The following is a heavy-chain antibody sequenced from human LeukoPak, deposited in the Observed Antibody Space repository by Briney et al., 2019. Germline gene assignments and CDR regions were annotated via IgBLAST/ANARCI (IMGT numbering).Heavy chain of an antibody. D-gene: IGHD3-22*01. Sequence: GASVKVSCKASGYTFTGYYMHWVRQAPGQGLEWMGWINPNSGGTNYAQKFQGRVTMTRDTSISTAYMELSRLRSDDTAVYYCARYYYDSSGYYYVDYWGQGTLVTVSS. J-gene: IGHJ4*02. CDR1: GYTFTGYY. CDR2: INPNSGGT. CDR3: ARYYYDSSGYYYVDY. V-gene: IGHV1-2*02.